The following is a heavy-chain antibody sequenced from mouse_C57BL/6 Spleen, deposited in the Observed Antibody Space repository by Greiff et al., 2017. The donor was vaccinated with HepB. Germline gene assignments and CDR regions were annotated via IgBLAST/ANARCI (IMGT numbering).Heavy chain of an antibody. CDR1: GFTFSDYG. J-gene: IGHJ3*01. CDR2: ISSGSSTI. Sequence: EVKLVESRGGLVKPGGSLKLSCAASGFTFSDYGMHWVRQAPEKGLEWVAYISSGSSTIYYADTVKGRFTISRDNAKNTLFLQMTSLRSEDTAMYYCARPPGSSAWFAYWGQGTLVTVSA. V-gene: IGHV5-17*01. CDR3: ARPPGSSAWFAY. D-gene: IGHD1-1*01.